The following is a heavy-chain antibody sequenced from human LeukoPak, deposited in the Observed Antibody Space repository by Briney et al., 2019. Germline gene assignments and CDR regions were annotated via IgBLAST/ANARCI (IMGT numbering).Heavy chain of an antibody. J-gene: IGHJ4*02. CDR2: ISGSGGST. Sequence: GGSLRLSCAASQFTFSNYAMSWVRQAPGKGLEWVSTISGSGGSTYYADSVKGRFTISRDNSKNMVFLQMSSLGAEDTAVFYCAKYSGSTVYYFEYWGQGTLVTVSS. V-gene: IGHV3-23*01. CDR1: QFTFSNYA. D-gene: IGHD2-21*01. CDR3: AKYSGSTVYYFEY.